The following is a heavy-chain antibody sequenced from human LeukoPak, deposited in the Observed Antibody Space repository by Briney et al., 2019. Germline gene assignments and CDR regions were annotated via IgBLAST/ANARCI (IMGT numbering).Heavy chain of an antibody. Sequence: GGSLRLSCAASGFTFSNYAMSWVRQAPGKGLECVSAIDRGVGSTYYADSVKGRFTISRDNSKNTLYLQMNNLRADDTAVYYCAKKGQADDYGKPDWGQGTLVTVSS. CDR2: IDRGVGST. D-gene: IGHD4-17*01. J-gene: IGHJ4*02. CDR1: GFTFSNYA. CDR3: AKKGQADDYGKPD. V-gene: IGHV3-23*01.